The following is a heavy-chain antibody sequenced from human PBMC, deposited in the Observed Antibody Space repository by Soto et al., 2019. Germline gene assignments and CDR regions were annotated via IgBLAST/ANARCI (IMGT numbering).Heavy chain of an antibody. V-gene: IGHV1-2*04. Sequence: ASVKVSCKASGYTFTGYYMHWVRQAPGQGLEWMGWINPNSGGTNYAQKFQGWVTMTRDTSISTAYMELSRLRSDDTAVYYCARDTGLTICGRYYYYGMDFWGQGTLVTVS. J-gene: IGHJ6*02. D-gene: IGHD2-21*01. CDR2: INPNSGGT. CDR1: GYTFTGYY. CDR3: ARDTGLTICGRYYYYGMDF.